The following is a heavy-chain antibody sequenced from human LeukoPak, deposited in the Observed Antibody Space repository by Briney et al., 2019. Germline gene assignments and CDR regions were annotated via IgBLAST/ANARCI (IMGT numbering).Heavy chain of an antibody. D-gene: IGHD6-25*01. CDR1: GFTFSSYA. V-gene: IGHV3-30*04. CDR2: ISYDGSNE. CDR3: AAAMSRYYYYGMDV. Sequence: PGGSLRLSCAASGFTFSSYAMHWVRQAPGKGPEWLSVISYDGSNEHFADSVKGRFTISRDNSKDTLYLQMNSLRAEDTAVYYCAAAMSRYYYYGMDVWGLGTTVTVSS. J-gene: IGHJ6*02.